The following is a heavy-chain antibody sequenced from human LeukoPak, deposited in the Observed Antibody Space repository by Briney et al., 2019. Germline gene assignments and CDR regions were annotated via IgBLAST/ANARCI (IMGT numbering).Heavy chain of an antibody. CDR3: ARKWELLNGDAFDI. D-gene: IGHD1-26*01. CDR1: GFTFSDYY. V-gene: IGHV3-11*04. Sequence: PGGSLSLSCAASGFTFSDYYMSWIRQAPGKGLEWVSYISSSGSTIYYADSVKGRFTISRDNAKNSLYLQMNSLRAEDTAVYYCARKWELLNGDAFDIWGQGTMVTVSS. CDR2: ISSSGSTI. J-gene: IGHJ3*02.